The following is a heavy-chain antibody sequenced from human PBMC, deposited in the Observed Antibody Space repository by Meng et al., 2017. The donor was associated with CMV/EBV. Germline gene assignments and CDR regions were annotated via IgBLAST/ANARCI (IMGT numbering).Heavy chain of an antibody. J-gene: IGHJ1*01. V-gene: IGHV4-34*01. CDR1: GGSFSGCY. CDR2: INHSGST. CDR3: ARGMRYCSSTSCRRNKNAEYFQH. D-gene: IGHD2-2*01. Sequence: SQTLSLTCAVYGGSFSGCYWSWIRQPPGKGLEWIGEINHSGSTNYNPSLKSRVTISVDTSKNQFSLKLSSVTAADTAVYYCARGMRYCSSTSCRRNKNAEYFQHWGQGTLVTVSS.